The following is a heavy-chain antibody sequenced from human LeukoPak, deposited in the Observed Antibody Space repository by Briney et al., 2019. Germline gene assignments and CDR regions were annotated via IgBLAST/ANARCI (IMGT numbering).Heavy chain of an antibody. CDR3: AKERDSSGYGAHFDN. V-gene: IGHV3-49*04. J-gene: IGHJ4*02. CDR1: GFTFGDYA. Sequence: GGSLRLSCTASGFTFGDYAMSWVRQAPGKGLEWVGFIRSKAYGGTTEYAASVKGRFTISRDDSKSIAYLQMNSLRPADTAVYYCAKERDSSGYGAHFDNWGQGTLVTVSS. CDR2: IRSKAYGGTT. D-gene: IGHD3-22*01.